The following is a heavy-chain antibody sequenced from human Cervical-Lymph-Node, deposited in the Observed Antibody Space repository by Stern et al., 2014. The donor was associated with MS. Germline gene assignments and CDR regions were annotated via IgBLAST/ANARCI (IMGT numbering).Heavy chain of an antibody. V-gene: IGHV1-2*06. J-gene: IGHJ6*02. D-gene: IGHD2-15*01. CDR2: IDSYSGGA. CDR3: ARQYCSGGRCHSSAYNYNGMDV. CDR1: GYSLTGYY. Sequence: VQLVESGAEVKKPGASVKVSCKASGYSLTGYYIHWVRRAPGQGLEWMGRIDSYSGGANYAPKVQGGLALTRDTSISTAYMELTSLRSADTAIYYCARQYCSGGRCHSSAYNYNGMDVWGQGTTVTVSS.